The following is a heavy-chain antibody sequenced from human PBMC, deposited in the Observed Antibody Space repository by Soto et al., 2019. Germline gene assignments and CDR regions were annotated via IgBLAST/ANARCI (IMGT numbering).Heavy chain of an antibody. CDR1: GYTFSSYG. J-gene: IGHJ6*02. CDR3: AKGQWLDYYYYYGMDV. D-gene: IGHD6-19*01. CDR2: ISYDGSNK. V-gene: IGHV3-30*18. Sequence: QVQLVESGGGVVQPGRSLRLSCAASGYTFSSYGMHWVRQAPGKGLEWVAVISYDGSNKYYADSVKGRFTISRDNSKNTLYLQMNSLRAEDTAVYHCAKGQWLDYYYYYGMDVWGQGTTVTVSS.